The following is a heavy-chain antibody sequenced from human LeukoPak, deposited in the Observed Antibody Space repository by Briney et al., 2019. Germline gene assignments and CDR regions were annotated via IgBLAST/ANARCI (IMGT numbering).Heavy chain of an antibody. CDR2: INHNGST. CDR1: GGSFSGYY. CDR3: ARRSYDYVWGTDY. J-gene: IGHJ4*02. D-gene: IGHD3-16*01. Sequence: SETLSLTCAVYGGSFSGYYWSWLRQPPGKGLEWIGEINHNGSTNYKPSLKSRVTISVDTSKNQSSLKLSSVTAADTAVYYCARRSYDYVWGTDYWGQGTLVTGPS. V-gene: IGHV4-34*01.